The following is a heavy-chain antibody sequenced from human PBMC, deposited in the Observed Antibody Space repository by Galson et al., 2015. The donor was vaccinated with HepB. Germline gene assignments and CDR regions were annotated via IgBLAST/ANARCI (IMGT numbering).Heavy chain of an antibody. CDR3: ARDWNYEIDY. V-gene: IGHV1-18*01. D-gene: IGHD1-7*01. Sequence: SVKVSCKASGYTFTSYGVSWVRQAPGQGLEWMGWINLYNGNTNYAQKLQGRVTIAADTSTSTAYMELRSLRSDDTAVYYCARDWNYEIDYWGQGTLVIVSS. CDR1: GYTFTSYG. CDR2: INLYNGNT. J-gene: IGHJ4*02.